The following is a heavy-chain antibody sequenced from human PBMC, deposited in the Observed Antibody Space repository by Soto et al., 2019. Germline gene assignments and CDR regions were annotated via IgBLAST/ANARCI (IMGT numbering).Heavy chain of an antibody. CDR2: IYPGDSDT. D-gene: IGHD2-2*01. Sequence: PGESLKISCKGSGYSFTSYWIGWVRQMPGKGLEWMGIIYPGDSDTRYSPSFQGQVTISADKSISTAYLQWSSLKASDTAMYYCARYCISTSCDYYYYGMDVWGQGTTVTVSS. V-gene: IGHV5-51*01. CDR3: ARYCISTSCDYYYYGMDV. CDR1: GYSFTSYW. J-gene: IGHJ6*02.